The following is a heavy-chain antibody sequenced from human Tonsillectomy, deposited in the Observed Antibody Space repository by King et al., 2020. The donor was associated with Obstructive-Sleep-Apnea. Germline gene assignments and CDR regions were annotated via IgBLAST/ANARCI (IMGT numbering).Heavy chain of an antibody. J-gene: IGHJ4*02. D-gene: IGHD5-24*01. Sequence: VQLQESCPGLVKPSETLSLTCTVSGGSINSYYWSWIRQTPGKGLEWIGYISYSGSTNYNPSLKSRVTISVDTSKNQFSLKLSSVTAADTAVYYCARDRVGRDGYNRFDYWGQGTLVTVSS. CDR3: ARDRVGRDGYNRFDY. CDR2: ISYSGST. V-gene: IGHV4-59*01. CDR1: GGSINSYY.